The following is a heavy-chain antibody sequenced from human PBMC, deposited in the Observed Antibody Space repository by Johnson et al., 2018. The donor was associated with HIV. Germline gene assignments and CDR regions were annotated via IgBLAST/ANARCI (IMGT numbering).Heavy chain of an antibody. J-gene: IGHJ3*01. Sequence: VQLVESGGGVVRPGGSLRLSCAASGFTFDDYGMSWVRQVPGKGLEWVSRINSDGGSTAYADSVKGRFTISRENTKDTLSLQMNSLRAEDTGVYYCARWNFAFDVWDQGTMVTVSS. CDR3: ARWNFAFDV. CDR1: GFTFDDYG. D-gene: IGHD1-7*01. CDR2: INSDGGST. V-gene: IGHV3-20*04.